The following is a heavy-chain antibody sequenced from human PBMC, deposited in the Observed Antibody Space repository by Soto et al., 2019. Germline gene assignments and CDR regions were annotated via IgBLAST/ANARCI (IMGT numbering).Heavy chain of an antibody. J-gene: IGHJ6*02. CDR2: IYPGDSDT. CDR3: ARDRDYDILTGPPRLDV. D-gene: IGHD3-9*01. CDR1: GYSFTSYW. V-gene: IGHV5-51*01. Sequence: PGESLKISCKGSGYSFTSYWIGWVRQMPGKGLEWMGIIYPGDSDTRYSPSFQGQVTISADKSISTAYLQWSSLKASDTAVYYCARDRDYDILTGPPRLDVWGQGTTVTVSS.